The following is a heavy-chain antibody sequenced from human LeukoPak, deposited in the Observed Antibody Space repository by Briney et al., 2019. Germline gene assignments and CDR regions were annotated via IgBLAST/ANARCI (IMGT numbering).Heavy chain of an antibody. V-gene: IGHV3-23*01. CDR2: ISASGGRT. CDR3: SVMCRYYDGSGYWVQ. J-gene: IGHJ4*02. D-gene: IGHD3-22*01. CDR1: GLTFSNYA. Sequence: GGSLRLSCAASGLTFSNYAMNWVRQAPGKGLEWVSSISASGGRTHYADSVKGRFIISRDNPRNTRYMQRNRLRAEGTAVYYWSVMCRYYDGSGYWVQWGQGTLVTVSS.